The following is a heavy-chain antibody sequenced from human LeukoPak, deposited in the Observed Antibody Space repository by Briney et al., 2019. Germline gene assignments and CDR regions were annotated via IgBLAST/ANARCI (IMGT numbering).Heavy chain of an antibody. CDR2: IIPILGTS. J-gene: IGHJ1*01. CDR1: GSTFSTYA. Sequence: GASVKVSGKASGSTFSTYAINWVRQAPGQGLEWLGGIIPILGTSNYAQSFQGRVTITADESSGTAYMALSSLRSEDTAIYYCATTRDYYENSGYTLLQDWGQGTLATVSS. CDR3: ATTRDYYENSGYTLLQD. V-gene: IGHV1-69*13. D-gene: IGHD3-22*01.